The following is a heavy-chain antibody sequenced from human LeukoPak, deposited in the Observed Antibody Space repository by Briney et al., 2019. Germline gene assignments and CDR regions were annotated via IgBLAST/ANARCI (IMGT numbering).Heavy chain of an antibody. J-gene: IGHJ4*02. CDR2: IKQDGSEK. V-gene: IGHV3-7*01. CDR3: ARVPYYDFWSGYSFSPY. CDR1: GFTFSSYW. Sequence: PGGSLRLSCAASGFTFSSYWMSWVRQAPGKGLEWVANIKQDGSEKYYVDSVKGRLTISIDNSKNSLYLQMNSLRAEDRAVYYCARVPYYDFWSGYSFSPYWGQGTLVTVSS. D-gene: IGHD3-3*01.